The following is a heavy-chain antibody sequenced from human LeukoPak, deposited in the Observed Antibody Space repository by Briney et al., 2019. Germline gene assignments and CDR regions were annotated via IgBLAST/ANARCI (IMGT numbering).Heavy chain of an antibody. CDR1: GGSISNNNW. CDR3: TRGSIAYYYMDV. Sequence: SGTLSLTCTVSGGSISNNNWWSWVRQPPEKGLEWIGEIYHTGSTNYNPSLKSRVTISVDTSKNQFSLKLSSVTAADTAVYYCTRGSIAYYYMDVWGKGTTVTISS. D-gene: IGHD3-22*01. CDR2: IYHTGST. J-gene: IGHJ6*03. V-gene: IGHV4-4*02.